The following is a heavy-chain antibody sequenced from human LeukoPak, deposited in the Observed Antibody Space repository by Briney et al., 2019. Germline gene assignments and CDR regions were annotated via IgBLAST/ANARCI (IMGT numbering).Heavy chain of an antibody. J-gene: IGHJ6*03. Sequence: PSETLSLTCAVYGGSFGGYYWSWIRQPPGKGLEWIGEINHSGSTNYNPSLKSRVTISVDTSKNQFSLKLSSVTAADTAVYYCAREYSGSYWTSYYYYYMDVWGKGTTVTVSS. D-gene: IGHD1-26*01. V-gene: IGHV4-34*01. CDR2: INHSGST. CDR3: AREYSGSYWTSYYYYYMDV. CDR1: GGSFGGYY.